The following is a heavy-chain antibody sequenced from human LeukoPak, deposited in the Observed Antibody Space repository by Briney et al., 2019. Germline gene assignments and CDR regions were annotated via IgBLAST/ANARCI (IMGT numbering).Heavy chain of an antibody. D-gene: IGHD6-13*01. J-gene: IGHJ3*02. CDR2: IYYSGST. CDR1: GGSISSYY. V-gene: IGHV4-59*01. CDR3: ARVQAAAGAFDI. Sequence: SETLSLTCTVSGGSISSYYWSWIRQPPGKGLEWIGYIYYSGSTNYNPSLKSRVTISVDTSKNQFSLKPSSVTAADTAVYYCARVQAAAGAFDIWGQGTMVTVSS.